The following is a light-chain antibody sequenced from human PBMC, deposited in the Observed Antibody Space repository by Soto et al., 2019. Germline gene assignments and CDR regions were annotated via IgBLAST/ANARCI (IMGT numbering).Light chain of an antibody. V-gene: IGLV2-14*03. J-gene: IGLJ1*01. CDR2: DVS. Sequence: QSALTQPASVSGSPGQSITISCTGTSSDVGSYNYVSWYQQHPDKAPKLMIYDVSYRPSGVSNRFSGSKSGNTASLTISGLQDEDEADYYCSSYTSSTSYVFGTGTKLTVL. CDR1: SSDVGSYNY. CDR3: SSYTSSTSYV.